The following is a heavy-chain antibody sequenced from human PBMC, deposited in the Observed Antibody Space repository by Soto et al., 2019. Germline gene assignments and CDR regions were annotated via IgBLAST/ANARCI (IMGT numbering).Heavy chain of an antibody. D-gene: IGHD3-3*01. CDR2: IDNSGST. CDR1: AGSISNYF. J-gene: IGHJ4*02. V-gene: IGHV4-4*07. Sequence: SETLSLTCTVSAGSISNYFCNWIRQPAGKGLEWIGRIDNSGSTNYNPSLKSRVAMSSDTSRNQFSLKLNSVTAADTAVYYCARGGQDFWSGPFDYWGQGALVTVSS. CDR3: ARGGQDFWSGPFDY.